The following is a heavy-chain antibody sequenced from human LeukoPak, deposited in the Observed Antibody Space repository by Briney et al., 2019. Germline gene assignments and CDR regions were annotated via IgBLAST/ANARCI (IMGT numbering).Heavy chain of an antibody. D-gene: IGHD6-19*01. CDR2: INHSGST. CDR3: ASSIAVAGTLDY. J-gene: IGHJ4*02. V-gene: IGHV4-34*01. Sequence: WSWIRQXPGKGLEWIGEINHSGSTNYNPSLKSRVTISVDTSKNQFSLKLSSVTAADTAVYYCASSIAVAGTLDYWGQGTLVTVSS.